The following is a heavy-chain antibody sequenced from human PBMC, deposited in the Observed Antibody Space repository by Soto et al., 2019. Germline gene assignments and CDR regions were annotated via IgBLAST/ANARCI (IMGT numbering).Heavy chain of an antibody. CDR3: ARGKSGLDCSGGSCYSYYGMDV. D-gene: IGHD2-15*01. CDR1: GGSIGSGNYY. CDR2: IYYSGST. J-gene: IGHJ6*02. V-gene: IGHV4-30-4*01. Sequence: QVQLQESGPGLVKPSQTLSLTCTVSGGSIGSGNYYWSWMRQPPGKGLEWIGDIYYSGSTYYNPSLKSRVTISVYTSTNQFSLKLTSVTAADTAVYYCARGKSGLDCSGGSCYSYYGMDVWGQGTTVTVSS.